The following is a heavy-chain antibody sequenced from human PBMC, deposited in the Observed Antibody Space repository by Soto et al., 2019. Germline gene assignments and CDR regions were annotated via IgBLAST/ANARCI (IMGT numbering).Heavy chain of an antibody. CDR3: AREVAGRHFTP. CDR1: GGTFSSYA. V-gene: IGHV1-69*13. D-gene: IGHD6-19*01. CDR2: IIPIFGTA. J-gene: IGHJ5*02. Sequence: VASVKVSCTASGGTFSSYAIIWVRQAPGQGLEWMGGIIPIFGTANYAQKFQGRVTITADESTSTAYMELSSLRSEDTAVYYCAREVAGRHFTPWGQGTLVTVSS.